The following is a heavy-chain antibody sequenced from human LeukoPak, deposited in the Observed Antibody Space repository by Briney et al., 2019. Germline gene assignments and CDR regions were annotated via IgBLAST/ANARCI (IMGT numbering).Heavy chain of an antibody. CDR3: AKDISGYSGYGCFDY. D-gene: IGHD5-12*01. CDR1: GFTFDDYA. J-gene: IGHJ4*02. Sequence: PGRSLRLSCAASGFTFDDYAMHWVRHAPGKGLEWVSGISWNSGSISYADSVKGRFTISRDNAKNSLYLQMNSLRAEDTALYYCAKDISGYSGYGCFDYWGQGTLVTVSS. CDR2: ISWNSGSI. V-gene: IGHV3-9*01.